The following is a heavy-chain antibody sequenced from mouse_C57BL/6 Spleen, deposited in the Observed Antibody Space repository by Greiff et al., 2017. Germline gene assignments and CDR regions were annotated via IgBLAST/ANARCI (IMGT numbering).Heavy chain of an antibody. Sequence: EVKLVESGGGLVKPGGSLKLSCAASGFSFSSYTMSWVRQTPEKRLEWVATISGGGGNTYYPDSVKGRFTISGDNAKSTLYLQMNSLRSEDTALYYCARRRISSYYFDYWGQGTTLTVSS. J-gene: IGHJ2*01. CDR1: GFSFSSYT. CDR2: ISGGGGNT. CDR3: ARRRISSYYFDY. V-gene: IGHV5-9*01.